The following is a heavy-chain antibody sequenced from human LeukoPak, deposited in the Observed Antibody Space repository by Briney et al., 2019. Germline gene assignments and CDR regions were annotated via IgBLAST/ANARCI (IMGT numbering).Heavy chain of an antibody. Sequence: SETLSLTCTVSGGSFSNYYWSWIRQPPGQGLEWIGYIYYSGSTNYNPPLMSRLTISVYTSKNHFSLKLSSVTAADTAVYYCARTSIFGVVRFDPWGQGALVTVSS. D-gene: IGHD3-3*02. J-gene: IGHJ5*02. V-gene: IGHV4-59*08. CDR2: IYYSGST. CDR1: GGSFSNYY. CDR3: ARTSIFGVVRFDP.